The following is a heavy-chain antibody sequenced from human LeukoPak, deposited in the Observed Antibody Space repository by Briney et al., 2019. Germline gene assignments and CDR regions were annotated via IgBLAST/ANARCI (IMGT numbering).Heavy chain of an antibody. D-gene: IGHD4-11*01. CDR1: GGSISSYY. CDR2: IYHSGST. J-gene: IGHJ4*02. V-gene: IGHV4-59*01. CDR3: ARGVPPYSNYPFDY. Sequence: SETLSHTCTVSGGSISSYYWSWIRQPPGKELEWIGYIYHSGSTNYNPSLKSRVTISVDTSKNRFSLRLSSVTAADTAVYYCARGVPPYSNYPFDYWGQGMLVTVSS.